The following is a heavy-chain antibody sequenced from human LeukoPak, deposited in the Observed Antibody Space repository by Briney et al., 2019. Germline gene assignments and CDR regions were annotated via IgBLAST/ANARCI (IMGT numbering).Heavy chain of an antibody. CDR2: IYPGDSDI. CDR3: ARRGSDAFDI. Sequence: GESLKISCKGSGYSFINNWIGWVRQMPGKGLEWMGIIYPGDSDIRYSPFFQGQVTISADKSISTVYLQWSSLKASDTAMYYCARRGSDAFDIWGQGTMVTVSS. CDR1: GYSFINNW. D-gene: IGHD2-15*01. V-gene: IGHV5-51*01. J-gene: IGHJ3*02.